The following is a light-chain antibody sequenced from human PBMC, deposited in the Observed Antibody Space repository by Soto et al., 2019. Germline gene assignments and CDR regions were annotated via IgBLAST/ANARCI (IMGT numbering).Light chain of an antibody. CDR1: QSISSF. CDR2: GAS. V-gene: IGKV1-39*01. Sequence: DIQMTQSPSSLSASVGDRVTITCRASQSISSFLDWYQQKPGKAPELLIYGASSLQSGVPSRFSGRGSGTDFTLTISSLQPGDLATYFCQQTYSNPRTFGQGTRVEIK. J-gene: IGKJ1*01. CDR3: QQTYSNPRT.